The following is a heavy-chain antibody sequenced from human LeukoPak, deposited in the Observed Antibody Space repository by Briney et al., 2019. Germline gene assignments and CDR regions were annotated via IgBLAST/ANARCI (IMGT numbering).Heavy chain of an antibody. V-gene: IGHV4-61*05. CDR2: IYYSGST. CDR1: GGSISSSSYY. J-gene: IGHJ4*02. D-gene: IGHD3-10*01. Sequence: SETLSLTCTVSGGSISSSSYYWSWIRQPPGKGLEWIGYIYYSGSTNYNPSLKSRVTISVDTSKNQFSLKLSSVTAADTAVYYCAGAHDPRQYDYWGQGTLVTVSS. CDR3: AGAHDPRQYDY.